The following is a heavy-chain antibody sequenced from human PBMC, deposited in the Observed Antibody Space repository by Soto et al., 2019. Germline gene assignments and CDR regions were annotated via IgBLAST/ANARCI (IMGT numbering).Heavy chain of an antibody. V-gene: IGHV3-21*01. J-gene: IGHJ3*02. D-gene: IGHD2-2*01. CDR2: ISSSSSYI. Sequence: GLEWVSSISSSSSYIYYADSVKGRFTISRDNAKNSLYLQMNSLRAEDTAVYYCARDIVVVPAAEHDAFDIWGQGTMVTVSS. CDR3: ARDIVVVPAAEHDAFDI.